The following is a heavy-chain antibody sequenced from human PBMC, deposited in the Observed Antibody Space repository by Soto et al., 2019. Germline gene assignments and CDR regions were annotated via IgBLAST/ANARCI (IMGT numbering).Heavy chain of an antibody. J-gene: IGHJ6*02. CDR1: GYSFTSYW. Sequence: PGESLKISCKGSGYSFTSYWISWVRQMPGKGLEWVGRIDPSDSYTNYSPSFQGHVTISADKSISTAYLQWSSLKASDTAMYYCATRSDRDGDSSGSSGGMDVWGQGTTVTVSS. CDR2: IDPSDSYT. CDR3: ATRSDRDGDSSGSSGGMDV. V-gene: IGHV5-10-1*01. D-gene: IGHD6-19*01.